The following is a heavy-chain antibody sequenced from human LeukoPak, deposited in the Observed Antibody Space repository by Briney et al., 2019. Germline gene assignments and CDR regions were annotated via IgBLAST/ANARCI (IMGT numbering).Heavy chain of an antibody. CDR1: EFTFSSYD. V-gene: IGHV3-13*01. D-gene: IGHD6-19*01. J-gene: IGHJ4*02. CDR2: IGTAGDT. CDR3: ASTRGIAVAGTG. Sequence: GGSLRLSCAASEFTFSSYDMHWVRQATGKGLEWVSAIGTAGDTYYPGSVKGRFTISRENAKNSLYLQMNSLRAGDTAVYYCASTRGIAVAGTGWGQGTLVTVSS.